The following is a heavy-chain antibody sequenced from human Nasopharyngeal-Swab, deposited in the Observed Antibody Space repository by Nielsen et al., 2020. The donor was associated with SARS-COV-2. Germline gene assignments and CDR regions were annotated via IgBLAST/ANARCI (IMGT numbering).Heavy chain of an antibody. CDR3: ARDQTVGAYDY. CDR2: IYHSGST. D-gene: IGHD1-26*01. Sequence: GSLRLSCAASGFTFSSYDMSWVRQAPGKGLEWIGSIYHSGSTYYNPSLKSRVTISVDTSKNQFSLKLSSVTAADTAVYYCARDQTVGAYDYWGQGTLVTVSS. J-gene: IGHJ4*02. CDR1: GFTFSSYD. V-gene: IGHV4-38-2*02.